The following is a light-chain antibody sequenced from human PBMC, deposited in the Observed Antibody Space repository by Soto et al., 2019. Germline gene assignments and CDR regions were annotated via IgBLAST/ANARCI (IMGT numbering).Light chain of an antibody. CDR1: QGISSY. J-gene: IGKJ4*01. V-gene: IGKV1-9*01. CDR3: QQLNSHPRT. Sequence: IQLTQSPSSLSASVGDRVTITCRASQGISSYLAWYQQKPGKDPKLLIYAASTLQSRVPSRFSGSGSGTDFTLTISSLQPEAVATHYCQQLNSHPRTFGGGTKVEIK. CDR2: AAS.